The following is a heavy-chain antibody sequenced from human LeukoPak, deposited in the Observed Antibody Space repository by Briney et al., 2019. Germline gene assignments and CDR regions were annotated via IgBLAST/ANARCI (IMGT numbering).Heavy chain of an antibody. CDR3: ASDEGNYFDY. V-gene: IGHV3-21*01. Sequence: SGGSLRLSCAASGFTYSSYAMKWVRQAPGKGLEWVASISRNSTYIHYADSVKGQFTISRDNARNSLFLQMNSLRAEDTAIYYCASDEGNYFDYWGQGTLVTVSS. CDR2: ISRNSTYI. J-gene: IGHJ4*02. CDR1: GFTYSSYA.